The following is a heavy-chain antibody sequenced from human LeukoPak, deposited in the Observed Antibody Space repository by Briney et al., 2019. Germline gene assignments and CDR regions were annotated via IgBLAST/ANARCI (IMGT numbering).Heavy chain of an antibody. D-gene: IGHD3-3*01. V-gene: IGHV3-48*01. CDR3: ARAGDFSFKD. CDR1: GFTFSIYS. J-gene: IGHJ4*02. Sequence: GGSLRLSCAVSGFTFSIYSMSWVRQAPGKGLEWVSYISSSSSTISYADSVKGRLTISRDNAENSLYLQMNSLRAEDTAVYYCARAGDFSFKDWGQGTLVTVSS. CDR2: ISSSSSTI.